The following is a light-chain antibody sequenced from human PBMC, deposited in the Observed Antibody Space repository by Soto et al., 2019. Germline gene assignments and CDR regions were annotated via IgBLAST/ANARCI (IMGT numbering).Light chain of an antibody. J-gene: IGKJ1*01. CDR2: DAS. CDR3: QQSYSTART. CDR1: QSISNY. V-gene: IGKV1-39*01. Sequence: DIQVTQSPSSLSASVGDRVTITCRASQSISNYLNWYQHKPGKAPKLLIYDASSLYSGVPSRFSGSGSGTDFTLTISSLQPEDFATYYCQQSYSTARTFGPGTKVDIK.